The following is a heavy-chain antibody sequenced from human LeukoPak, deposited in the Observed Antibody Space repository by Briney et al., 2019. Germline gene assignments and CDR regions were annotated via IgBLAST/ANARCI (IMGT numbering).Heavy chain of an antibody. V-gene: IGHV3-33*01. CDR2: IWYDGSNK. J-gene: IGHJ3*02. CDR1: GFTFSSYG. Sequence: GGSLRRSCVASGFTFSSYGMYWVRQAPGKGLGGGAVIWYDGSNKYYAGSVKGRFTISRDNSKNTLYLQMNSLRAEDTAVYYCARVLCSGGTCLDAFDIWGQGTMVTVSS. D-gene: IGHD2-15*01. CDR3: ARVLCSGGTCLDAFDI.